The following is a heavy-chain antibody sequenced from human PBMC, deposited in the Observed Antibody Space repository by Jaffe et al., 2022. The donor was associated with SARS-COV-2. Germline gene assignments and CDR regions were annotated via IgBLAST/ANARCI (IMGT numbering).Heavy chain of an antibody. CDR3: VKGLLTILGHLAD. CDR2: ISSNGVST. Sequence: EVQLVESGGGLVQPGGSLRLSCSASGFSFSSYAMHWVRQAPGKGLEYVSGISSNGVSTYYTDSVKGRFTISRDNSKNTLYFQMSSLRVEETAVYYCVKGLLTILGHLADWGQGTLVTVSS. D-gene: IGHD3-3*01. CDR1: GFSFSSYA. J-gene: IGHJ4*02. V-gene: IGHV3-64*05.